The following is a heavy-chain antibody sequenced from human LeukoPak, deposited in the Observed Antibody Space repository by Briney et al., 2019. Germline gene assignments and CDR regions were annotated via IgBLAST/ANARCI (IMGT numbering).Heavy chain of an antibody. D-gene: IGHD6-19*01. Sequence: ASVKVSCKASGYTFTSYDINWVRQATGQGLEWMGWMNPNSGNTGYAQKFQGRVTMTRNTSISTAYMELSSLRSEDTAVYYCARGKKQWLVKSYYYYMDVWGKGTTVTVSS. J-gene: IGHJ6*03. CDR1: GYTFTSYD. V-gene: IGHV1-8*01. CDR2: MNPNSGNT. CDR3: ARGKKQWLVKSYYYYMDV.